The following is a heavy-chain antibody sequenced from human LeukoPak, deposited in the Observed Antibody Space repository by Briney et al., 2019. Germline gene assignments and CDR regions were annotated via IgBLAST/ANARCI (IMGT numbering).Heavy chain of an antibody. CDR1: GFTLSSNY. CDR2: LYSCGST. J-gene: IGHJ4*02. Sequence: GGSLRLSCAASGFTLSSNYMSLVRQAPGKGLEWDSVLYSCGSTYYADSVKGRFTISRDNSKNMLYLQMNSLRAEDTAVYYCARDYYDSSGYSHYWGQGTLVTVSS. CDR3: ARDYYDSSGYSHY. D-gene: IGHD3-22*01. V-gene: IGHV3-53*01.